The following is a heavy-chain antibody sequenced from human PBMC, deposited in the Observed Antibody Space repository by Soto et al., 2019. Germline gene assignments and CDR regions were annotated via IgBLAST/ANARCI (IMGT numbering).Heavy chain of an antibody. J-gene: IGHJ4*02. D-gene: IGHD6-13*01. V-gene: IGHV2-5*02. CDR3: AHTLATAGLRILDY. Sequence: SGSYAGEPTQTLTLTRTFSWFSLSTSGLGVGWIRQPPGKALEWLAFIYWDDDRRYSPSLKSRLTITKDTSKNQVVLTVTNMDPVDTGTYYCAHTLATAGLRILDYWGQGTLVTVSS. CDR1: WFSLSTSGLG. CDR2: IYWDDDR.